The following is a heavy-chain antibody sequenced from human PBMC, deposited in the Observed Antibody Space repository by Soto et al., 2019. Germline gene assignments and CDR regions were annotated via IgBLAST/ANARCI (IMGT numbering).Heavy chain of an antibody. J-gene: IGHJ4*02. CDR3: AKDPNGDYVGVFDS. D-gene: IGHD4-17*01. CDR1: GFTFSSYA. V-gene: IGHV3-23*01. CDR2: ISGSGVIT. Sequence: PGGSLRLSCAASGFTFSSYAMSWVRQAPGKGLEWVSSISGSGVITYYADSVKGRFTISRDNSGNTLFLHMNSLRADDTAVYYCAKDPNGDYVGVFDSWGQGTLVIVSS.